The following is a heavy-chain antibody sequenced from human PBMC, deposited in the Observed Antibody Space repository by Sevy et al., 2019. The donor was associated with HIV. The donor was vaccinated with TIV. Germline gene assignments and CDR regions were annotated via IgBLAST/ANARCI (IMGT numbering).Heavy chain of an antibody. CDR1: GYTFTSYY. V-gene: IGHV1-46*01. J-gene: IGHJ4*02. CDR2: INPSGGST. CDR3: ARGGISGWPYFDY. D-gene: IGHD6-19*01. Sequence: ASVKVSCKASGYTFTSYYMHWVRQAPGQGLEWMGIINPSGGSTTYAQTFQGRVTMTRDTSTSTVYMELGSLTSEDTAVYYCARGGISGWPYFDYWGQGTLVTVSS.